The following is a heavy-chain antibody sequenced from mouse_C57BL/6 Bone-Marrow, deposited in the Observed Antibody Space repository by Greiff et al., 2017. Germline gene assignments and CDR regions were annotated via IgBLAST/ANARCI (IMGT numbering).Heavy chain of an antibody. CDR2: IRNKANNHAT. J-gene: IGHJ3*01. V-gene: IGHV6-6*01. D-gene: IGHD1-1*01. CDR3: TRQNYYGSSQAWFAY. Sequence: EVQLVESGGGLVQPGGSMKLSCAASGFTFSDAWMDWVRQSPEKGLEWVAEIRNKANNHATYYAESVKGRFTISRDDSKSSVYLQMNSLRAEDTGIYYCTRQNYYGSSQAWFAYWGQGTLVTVSA. CDR1: GFTFSDAW.